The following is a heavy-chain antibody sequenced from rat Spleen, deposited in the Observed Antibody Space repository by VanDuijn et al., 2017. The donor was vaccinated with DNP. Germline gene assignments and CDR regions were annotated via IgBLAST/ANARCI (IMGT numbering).Heavy chain of an antibody. J-gene: IGHJ4*01. D-gene: IGHD1-12*02. V-gene: IGHV3-3*01. CDR2: INSAGST. CDR3: ASRNYDGTYYYNYVMDA. CDR1: GYSITSSYR. Sequence: EVQLQESGPGLVKPSQSLSLTCSVTGYSITSSYRWNWIRKFPGNKLEWMGYINSAGSTNYNPSLKSRISITRDTSKNQFFLQVNSVTTEDTATYYCASRNYDGTYYYNYVMDAWGQGVTVTVSS.